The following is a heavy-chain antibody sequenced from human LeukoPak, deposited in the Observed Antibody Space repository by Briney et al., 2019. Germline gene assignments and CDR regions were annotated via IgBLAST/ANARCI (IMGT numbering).Heavy chain of an antibody. J-gene: IGHJ5*02. D-gene: IGHD3-10*01. V-gene: IGHV4-59*01. Sequence: SETLSLTCTVSGGSISSYYWSWIRQPPGKGLEWIGYIYYSGSTNYNPSLKSRVTISVDTSKNQFSLKLSSVTAADTAVCYCARVVSGSRGNWFDPWGQGTLVTVSS. CDR3: ARVVSGSRGNWFDP. CDR2: IYYSGST. CDR1: GGSISSYY.